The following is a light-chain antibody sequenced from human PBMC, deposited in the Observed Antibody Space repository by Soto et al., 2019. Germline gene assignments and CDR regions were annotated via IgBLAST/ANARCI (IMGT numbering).Light chain of an antibody. CDR2: GAS. V-gene: IGKV3-15*01. CDR3: QQYNSPVE. Sequence: EIVMTQSPATLSVSPGERATLSCRASQSVSSNLAWYQQKPGQAPRLLIYGASTRATGIPARFSGSGSGTEFTLTISSLQSKDFAVYYCQQYNSPVEFGQGTKVEIK. CDR1: QSVSSN. J-gene: IGKJ1*01.